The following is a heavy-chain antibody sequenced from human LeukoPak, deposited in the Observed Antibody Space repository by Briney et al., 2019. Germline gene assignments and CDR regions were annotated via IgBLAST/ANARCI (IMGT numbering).Heavy chain of an antibody. D-gene: IGHD1-1*01. Sequence: PSETLSLTCAVYGGSFSGYYWSWIRQPPGKGLEWIGEINHSGSTNYNPSLKSRVTISVDTSKNQFSLKLSSVTAADTAVYYYARGGRDRTTGTTLSWFDPWGQGTLVTVSS. V-gene: IGHV4-34*01. CDR2: INHSGST. CDR1: GGSFSGYY. CDR3: ARGGRDRTTGTTLSWFDP. J-gene: IGHJ5*02.